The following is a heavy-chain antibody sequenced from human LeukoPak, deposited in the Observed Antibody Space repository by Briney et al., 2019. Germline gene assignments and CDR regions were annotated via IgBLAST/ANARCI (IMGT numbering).Heavy chain of an antibody. CDR3: ARDRVDDSSGCYQRPFDY. D-gene: IGHD3-22*01. CDR2: INPNSGGT. V-gene: IGHV1-2*02. CDR1: GYTFTGYY. Sequence: EASVKVSCKASGYTFTGYYMHWVRQAPGQGLEWMGWINPNSGGTNYAQKFQGRVTMTRDTSISTAYMELSRLRSDDTAVYYCARDRVDDSSGCYQRPFDYWGQGTLVTVSS. J-gene: IGHJ4*02.